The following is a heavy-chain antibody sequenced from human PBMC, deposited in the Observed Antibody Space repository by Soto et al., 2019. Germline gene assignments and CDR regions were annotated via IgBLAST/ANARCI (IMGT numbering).Heavy chain of an antibody. Sequence: VEALKTSFTGSRYNFGSYWMRWLRQQAGRGLAGMGRIYPGDSYIRYSPSFRGQVTISADKSISTSYLKWSSLKASDTAIYYCARGQTKCYSTSGSYPFDFWRPGTLVTV. D-gene: IGHD2-8*01. J-gene: IGHJ4*02. V-gene: IGHV5-51*01. CDR1: RYNFGSYW. CDR2: IYPGDSYI. CDR3: ARGQTKCYSTSGSYPFDF.